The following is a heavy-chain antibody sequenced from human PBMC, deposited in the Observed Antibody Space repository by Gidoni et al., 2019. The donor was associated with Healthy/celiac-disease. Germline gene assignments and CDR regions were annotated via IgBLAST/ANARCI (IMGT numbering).Heavy chain of an antibody. Sequence: QVQLVESGGGVVQPGRSLRLSCAASGFTFSSYGMHWVRQAPGKGLEWVAVISYDGSNKYYADSVKGRFTISRDNSKNTLYLQMNSLRAEDTAVYYCAKADCGGDCYLDYWGQGTLVTVSS. J-gene: IGHJ4*02. CDR1: GFTFSSYG. CDR2: ISYDGSNK. V-gene: IGHV3-30*18. CDR3: AKADCGGDCYLDY. D-gene: IGHD2-21*02.